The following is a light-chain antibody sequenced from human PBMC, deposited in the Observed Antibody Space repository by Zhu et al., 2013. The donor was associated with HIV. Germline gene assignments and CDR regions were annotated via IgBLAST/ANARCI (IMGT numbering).Light chain of an antibody. V-gene: IGKV3-15*01. CDR1: QSISTN. CDR3: QRYNNWPFT. J-gene: IGKJ3*01. Sequence: EIVMTQSPGTLSVSPGERATVSCRASQSISTNLAWYQQKPGQSPRLLIYDASTRATGIPARFSASGSGTEFTLTINSLQSEDFAVYYCQRYNNWPFTFGPGTRVDV. CDR2: DAS.